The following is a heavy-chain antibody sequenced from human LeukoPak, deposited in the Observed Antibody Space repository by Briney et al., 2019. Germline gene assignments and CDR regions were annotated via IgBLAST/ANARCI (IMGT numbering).Heavy chain of an antibody. J-gene: IGHJ4*02. CDR1: GGTFSSYT. Sequence: ASVKVSCKASGGTFSSYTISWVRQAPGQGLEWLGGIIPIFGTANYAQKFQGRVTITTDESTSTAYMELSSLRSEDTAVYYCARGGEVDTAMVTGTDYWGQGTLVTVSS. V-gene: IGHV1-69*05. D-gene: IGHD5-18*01. CDR3: ARGGEVDTAMVTGTDY. CDR2: IIPIFGTA.